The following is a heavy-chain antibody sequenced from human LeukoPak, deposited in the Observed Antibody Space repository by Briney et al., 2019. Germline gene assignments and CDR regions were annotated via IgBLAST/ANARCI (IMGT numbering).Heavy chain of an antibody. V-gene: IGHV1-2*02. CDR1: GYTFTGYY. D-gene: IGHD3-3*01. Sequence: ASVKVSCKASGYTFTGYYMHWVRQAPGQGLEWMGWINPNSGGTNYAQKFQGRVTITRDTSISTAYMELSRLRSDDTAVYYCARVKTAIFGVETGAFDIWGQGTMVTVSS. J-gene: IGHJ3*02. CDR3: ARVKTAIFGVETGAFDI. CDR2: INPNSGGT.